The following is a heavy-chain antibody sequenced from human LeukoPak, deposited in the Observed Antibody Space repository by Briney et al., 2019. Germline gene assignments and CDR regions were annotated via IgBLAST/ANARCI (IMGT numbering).Heavy chain of an antibody. D-gene: IGHD6-19*01. CDR2: INSDGGST. CDR1: GFTFNNYW. J-gene: IGHJ4*02. V-gene: IGHV3-74*01. CDR3: ATYSSGFGY. Sequence: GGSLRLSCAASGFTFNNYWMHWVRQAPGKGLVWVSRINSDGGSTSYADSVKGRFTISRDNAENTLYLQMNSLRAEDTAVYYCATYSSGFGYWGQGTLVTVSS.